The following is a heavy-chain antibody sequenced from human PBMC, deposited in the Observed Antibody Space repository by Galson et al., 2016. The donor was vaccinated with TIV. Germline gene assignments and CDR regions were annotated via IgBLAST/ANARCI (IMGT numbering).Heavy chain of an antibody. V-gene: IGHV1-2*02. CDR2: INPKSGSI. D-gene: IGHD3-16*01. J-gene: IGHJ6*04. Sequence: SVKVSCKASGDTFSGYYIYWVRQAPGQGLEWMGWINPKSGSIKYAQGFQGRVTMTRDTSISTAYMEVSWLRPDDAAVFYCARVVTGGYVDVWGKGTTVTVSS. CDR1: GDTFSGYY. CDR3: ARVVTGGYVDV.